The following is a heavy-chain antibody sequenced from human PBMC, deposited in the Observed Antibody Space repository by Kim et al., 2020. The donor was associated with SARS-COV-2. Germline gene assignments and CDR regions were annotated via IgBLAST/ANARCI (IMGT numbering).Heavy chain of an antibody. J-gene: IGHJ6*02. CDR3: ARNHWNYGFVHYGMDV. CDR2: IIPIFGTA. D-gene: IGHD1-7*01. V-gene: IGHV1-69*13. Sequence: SVKVSCKASGGTFSSYAISWVRQAPGQGLEWMGGIIPIFGTANYAQKFQGRVTITADESTSTAYMELSSLRSEDTAVYYCARNHWNYGFVHYGMDVWGQGTTVTVSS. CDR1: GGTFSSYA.